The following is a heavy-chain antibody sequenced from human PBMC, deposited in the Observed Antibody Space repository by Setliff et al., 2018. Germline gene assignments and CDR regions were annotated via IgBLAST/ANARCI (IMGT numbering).Heavy chain of an antibody. D-gene: IGHD3-3*01. V-gene: IGHV4-39*02. CDR2: ISNSGGT. J-gene: IGHJ4*02. CDR1: GDSISSSSYY. Sequence: SETLSLTCTVSGDSISSSSYYWGWIRQPPGKGLEWIGSISNSGGTYYNPSLKSRVTISVDTSKNQFSLKLSSVTAADTAVYYCAREEDYNFWSGYSDWGQGTLVTVSS. CDR3: AREEDYNFWSGYSD.